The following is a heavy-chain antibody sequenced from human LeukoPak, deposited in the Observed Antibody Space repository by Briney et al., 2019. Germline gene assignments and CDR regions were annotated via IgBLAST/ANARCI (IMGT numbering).Heavy chain of an antibody. CDR2: INSDGSST. V-gene: IGHV3-74*01. D-gene: IGHD3-10*01. J-gene: IGHJ4*02. Sequence: GGSLRLSCQASGFTFSSYWRHWVGQAPGKGLVWFSRINSDGSSTSYADSVKGRFTISRDNAKNTLYLQMNSLRAEDTAVYYCARVLLWFGESDFDYWGQGTLVTVSS. CDR1: GFTFSSYW. CDR3: ARVLLWFGESDFDY.